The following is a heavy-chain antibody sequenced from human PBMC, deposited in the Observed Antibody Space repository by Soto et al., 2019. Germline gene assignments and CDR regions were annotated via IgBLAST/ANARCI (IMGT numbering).Heavy chain of an antibody. CDR2: IYTSGNT. V-gene: IGHV4-4*07. Sequence: ETLSLTCCFSGSSVSNYYWSWIRQPAGKGLEHIGRIYTSGNTSYNPSLKSRVTMSMDTSQTQIYLNLTSVTAADTAVYYCARGGIQLSYAFDYWGQGIQGTVSS. J-gene: IGHJ4*02. CDR1: GSSVSNYY. CDR3: ARGGIQLSYAFDY. D-gene: IGHD5-18*01.